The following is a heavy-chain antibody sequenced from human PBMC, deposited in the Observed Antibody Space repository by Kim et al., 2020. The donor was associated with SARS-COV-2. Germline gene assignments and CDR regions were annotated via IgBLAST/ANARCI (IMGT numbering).Heavy chain of an antibody. Sequence: SETLSLTCTVSGGSISSYYWSWIRQPPGKGLEWIGYIYYSGSTNYNPSLKSRVTISVDTSKNQFSLKLSSVTAADTAVYYCARDSHGYFDYWGQGTLVTVSS. CDR3: ARDSHGYFDY. J-gene: IGHJ4*02. V-gene: IGHV4-59*01. CDR2: IYYSGST. CDR1: GGSISSYY.